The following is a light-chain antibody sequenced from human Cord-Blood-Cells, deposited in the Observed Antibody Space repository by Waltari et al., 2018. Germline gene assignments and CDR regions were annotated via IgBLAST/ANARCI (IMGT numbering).Light chain of an antibody. CDR3: QQYDNLPWT. J-gene: IGKJ1*01. Sequence: DIQMTQSPSSLSASVGDRVTITCQASQDISNYLNRYQQKPGKAPKLLIYDASNLETGVPSRFSGSGSGTDFTFTISSLQPEEIATYYCQQYDNLPWTFGQGTKVEIK. CDR2: DAS. V-gene: IGKV1-33*01. CDR1: QDISNY.